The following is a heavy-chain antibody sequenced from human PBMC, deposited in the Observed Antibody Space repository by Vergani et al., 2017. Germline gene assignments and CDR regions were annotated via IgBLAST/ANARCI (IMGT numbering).Heavy chain of an antibody. D-gene: IGHD1-26*01. J-gene: IGHJ6*03. CDR3: ARDGWELLDYFYYMDV. Sequence: EVQLVESGGGLVQPGGSLRLSCTASGFTFSNYWMQWVRQAPGKGLMWVSRINSDGDSTSYADSVKGRFTISRDNAKNTLYLQIDSLRAEDTAVYYCARDGWELLDYFYYMDVWGKGTTVTVSS. CDR2: INSDGDST. CDR1: GFTFSNYW. V-gene: IGHV3-74*01.